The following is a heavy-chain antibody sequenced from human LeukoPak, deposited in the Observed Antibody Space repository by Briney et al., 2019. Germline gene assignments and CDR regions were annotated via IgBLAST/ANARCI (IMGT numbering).Heavy chain of an antibody. J-gene: IGHJ3*02. V-gene: IGHV1-69*13. CDR3: ARGGHGIVVAPSAFDI. CDR2: IIPIFGTA. CDR1: GGTFSSYA. D-gene: IGHD3-22*01. Sequence: SVKVSCKASGGTFSSYAISWVRQAPGQGLKWMGGIIPIFGTANYAQKFQGRVTITADESTSTAYMELSSLRSEDTAVYYCARGGHGIVVAPSAFDIWGQGTMVTVSS.